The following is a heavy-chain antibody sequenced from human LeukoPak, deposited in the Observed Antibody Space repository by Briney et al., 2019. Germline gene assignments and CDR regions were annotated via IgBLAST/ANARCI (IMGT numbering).Heavy chain of an antibody. Sequence: GGSLRLSCAASGFTFSSYAMSWVRQAPGKGLEWLSAISDSGGSTYYADSVKGRFTISRDNSKNTLYLQMNSLRVEDTAVYYCAKSLGSVVVTANDYWGQGTLVTVSS. D-gene: IGHD2-21*02. CDR2: ISDSGGST. CDR3: AKSLGSVVVTANDY. J-gene: IGHJ4*02. V-gene: IGHV3-23*01. CDR1: GFTFSSYA.